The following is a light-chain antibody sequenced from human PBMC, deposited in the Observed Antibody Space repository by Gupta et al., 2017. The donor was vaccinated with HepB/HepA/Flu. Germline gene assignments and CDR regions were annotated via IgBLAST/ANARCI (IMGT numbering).Light chain of an antibody. CDR2: GAS. CDR1: QSVSSN. J-gene: IGKJ2*04. V-gene: IGKV3-15*01. Sequence: EIVMTQSPVTLSVSPGERATLSCRASQSVSSNLAWYQQKPGQAPRLLIYGASTRATGIPARFSGSGSGTEFTLTISSLQSEDFAVYYCQQYNDWPRSFGQGTKLEIK. CDR3: QQYNDWPRS.